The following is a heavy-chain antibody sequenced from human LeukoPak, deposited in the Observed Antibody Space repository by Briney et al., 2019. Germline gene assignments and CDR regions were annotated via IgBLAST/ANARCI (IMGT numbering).Heavy chain of an antibody. Sequence: GESLKISCKGSEYSFTSYWIGLVRQMPGKGLEWMGIIYPGDSDTRYSPSFQGQVTISADKSISTAYLQWSSLKASDTAMYYCAISMLYCSSTSCYGGDFDYWGQGTLVTVSS. CDR3: AISMLYCSSTSCYGGDFDY. CDR2: IYPGDSDT. D-gene: IGHD2-2*01. V-gene: IGHV5-51*01. J-gene: IGHJ4*02. CDR1: EYSFTSYW.